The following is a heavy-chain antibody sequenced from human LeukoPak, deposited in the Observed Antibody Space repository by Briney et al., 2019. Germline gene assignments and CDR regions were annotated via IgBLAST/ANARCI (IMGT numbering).Heavy chain of an antibody. CDR3: ARTQAAAGFNDY. J-gene: IGHJ4*02. CDR1: GGSFSGYY. D-gene: IGHD6-13*01. Sequence: KTSETLSLTCAVYGGSFSGYYWSWIRQPPGKGLEWIGEINHSGSTNYNPSLKSRVTISVDTSKNQFSLKLSSVTAADTAVYYCARTQAAAGFNDYWGQGTLVTVSS. CDR2: INHSGST. V-gene: IGHV4-34*01.